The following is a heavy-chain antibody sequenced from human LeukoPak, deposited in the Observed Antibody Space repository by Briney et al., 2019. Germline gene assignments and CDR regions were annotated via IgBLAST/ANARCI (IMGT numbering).Heavy chain of an antibody. D-gene: IGHD6-6*01. V-gene: IGHV3-21*01. J-gene: IGHJ6*02. CDR1: GFTFSSYS. CDR2: ISSSSSYI. CDR3: VTRPDVGMDV. Sequence: GVSLRLSCAASGFTFSSYSMNWIRQAPGKGLEWVSSISSSSSYIYYADSVKGRFTMSRDNAKNSLYLQMNSLRAEDTAVYYCVTRPDVGMDVWGQGTTVTVSS.